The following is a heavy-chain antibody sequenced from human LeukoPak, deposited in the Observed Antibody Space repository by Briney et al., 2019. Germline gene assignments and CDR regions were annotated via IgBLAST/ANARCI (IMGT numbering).Heavy chain of an antibody. V-gene: IGHV5-51*01. Sequence: GESLKISCKGSGYSFTSYWIGWVRQMPGKGLEWMGIIYPGDSDTRYSPSFQGQVTISADKSISTAYLQWSSLKASDTAMYYCPSGGYCSGGSCSDAFDIWGQGTMVTVSS. CDR3: PSGGYCSGGSCSDAFDI. J-gene: IGHJ3*02. D-gene: IGHD2-15*01. CDR2: IYPGDSDT. CDR1: GYSFTSYW.